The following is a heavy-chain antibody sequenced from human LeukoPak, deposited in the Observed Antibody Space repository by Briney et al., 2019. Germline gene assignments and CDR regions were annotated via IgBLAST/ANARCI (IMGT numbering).Heavy chain of an antibody. CDR3: AGSDIVATGGVDY. D-gene: IGHD5-12*01. J-gene: IGHJ4*02. Sequence: SVKVSCKASGGTFSSYAISWVRQAPGQGLEWMGGFIPIFGTANYAQKFQGRVTITADKSTSTAYMELSSLRSEDTAVYYCAGSDIVATGGVDYWGQGTLVTVSS. CDR1: GGTFSSYA. CDR2: FIPIFGTA. V-gene: IGHV1-69*06.